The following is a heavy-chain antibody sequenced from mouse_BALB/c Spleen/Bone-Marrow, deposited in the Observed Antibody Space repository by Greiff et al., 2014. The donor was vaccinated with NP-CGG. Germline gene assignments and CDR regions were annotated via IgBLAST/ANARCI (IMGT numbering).Heavy chain of an antibody. V-gene: IGHV2-9*02. CDR3: ARVYLWYFDV. D-gene: IGHD2-3*01. CDR2: IWAGGST. J-gene: IGHJ1*01. Sequence: VNVVESGPGLVAPSQSLSITCTVSGFSLTSYGVHWVRQPPGKGLEWLGVIWAGGSTNYNSALMSRLSISKDNSKSKVFLKMNSLQTDDTAMYYCARVYLWYFDVWGAGTTVTVSS. CDR1: GFSLTSYG.